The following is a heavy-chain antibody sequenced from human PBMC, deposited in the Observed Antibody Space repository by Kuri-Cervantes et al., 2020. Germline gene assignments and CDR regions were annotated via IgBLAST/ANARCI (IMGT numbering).Heavy chain of an antibody. CDR1: GDSVSSNSAA. CDR3: ARALGFKWNYVWGGSRFDP. CDR2: TYYRSKWYN. J-gene: IGHJ5*02. Sequence: SQTLSLTCAISGDSVSSNSAAWIWIRQSPSRGLEWLGRTYYRSKWYNDYAVSVKSRIIINPDTSKNQFSLKQTSVTAADTAVYYCARALGFKWNYVWGGSRFDPWGQGTLVTVSS. V-gene: IGHV6-1*01. D-gene: IGHD1-7*01.